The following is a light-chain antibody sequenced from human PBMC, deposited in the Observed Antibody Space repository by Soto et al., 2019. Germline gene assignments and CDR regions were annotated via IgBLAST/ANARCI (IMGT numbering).Light chain of an antibody. CDR2: GGS. J-gene: IGLJ2*01. CDR1: SSDVGSDNL. CDR3: CSYAGSSTAI. Sequence: QSALTQPASVSGSPGQSITISCTGTSSDVGSDNLVSWYQQHPGKAPKLMIYGGSKRPSGVSNRFSGSKSGNTASLTISGLQAEDEADYYCCSYAGSSTAIFGGGTKVTVL. V-gene: IGLV2-23*01.